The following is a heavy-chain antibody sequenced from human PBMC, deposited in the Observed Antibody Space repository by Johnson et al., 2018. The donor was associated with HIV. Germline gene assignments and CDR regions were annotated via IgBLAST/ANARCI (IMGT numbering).Heavy chain of an antibody. J-gene: IGHJ3*02. D-gene: IGHD3-16*01. V-gene: IGHV3-9*01. CDR3: ARERAGWGLLDAFDI. CDR2: ISWNSRSI. Sequence: VQLVESGGTLVQPGRSLRLSCAASGFTFDDYAMHWVRQAPGKGLEWVSGISWNSRSIGYADSVKGRFTISRDNAKNSLYLQMNSLKAEDTALYYCARERAGWGLLDAFDIWGQGTMVTVSS. CDR1: GFTFDDYA.